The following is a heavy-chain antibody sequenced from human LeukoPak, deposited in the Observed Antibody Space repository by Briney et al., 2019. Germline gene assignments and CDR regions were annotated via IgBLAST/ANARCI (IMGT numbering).Heavy chain of an antibody. D-gene: IGHD2-21*01. Sequence: GGSLRLSCAASGFTFDDYCMSWVRQAPGKGLEWVSAISFSGNTYHADSVKGRFTISRDSSKNTIYLKMNRLTAEDAAVYYCAKAPVTTCSGAYCYPFDYWGQGTLVTVSS. CDR1: GFTFDDYC. J-gene: IGHJ4*02. CDR3: AKAPVTTCSGAYCYPFDY. CDR2: ISFSGNT. V-gene: IGHV3-23*01.